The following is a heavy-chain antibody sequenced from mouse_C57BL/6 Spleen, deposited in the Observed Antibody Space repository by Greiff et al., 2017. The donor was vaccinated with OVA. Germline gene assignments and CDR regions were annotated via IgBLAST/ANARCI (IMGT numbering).Heavy chain of an antibody. CDR2: ISSGSSTI. J-gene: IGHJ4*01. CDR1: GFTFSDYG. V-gene: IGHV5-17*01. CDR3: ARPTVVADYAMDY. Sequence: EVKLMESGGGLVKPGGSLKLSCAASGFTFSDYGMHWVRQAPETGLEWVAYISSGSSTIYYADTVKGRFTISRDNAKNTLFLQMTSLRSEDTAMYYCARPTVVADYAMDYWGQGTSVTVSS. D-gene: IGHD1-1*01.